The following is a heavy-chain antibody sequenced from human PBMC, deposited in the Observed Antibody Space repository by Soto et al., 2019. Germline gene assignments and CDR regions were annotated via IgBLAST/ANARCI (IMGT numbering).Heavy chain of an antibody. CDR1: GGTFSSYT. V-gene: IGHV1-69*02. CDR3: ASIIYVSGSRAENMDV. D-gene: IGHD3-10*01. CDR2: IIPILGIA. Sequence: QVQLVQSGAEVKKPGSSVKVSCKASGGTFSSYTISWVRQAPGQGLEWMGRIIPILGIANYAHKFQGRVTITADKSTSTAFMELSSMRSEDTAVYYCASIIYVSGSRAENMDVWGQGTTVTVSS. J-gene: IGHJ6*02.